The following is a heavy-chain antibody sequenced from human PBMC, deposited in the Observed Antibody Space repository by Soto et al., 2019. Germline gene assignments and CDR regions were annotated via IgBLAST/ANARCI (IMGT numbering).Heavy chain of an antibody. CDR2: IWYDGSNT. CDR1: GFIFSSFG. J-gene: IGHJ4*02. Sequence: GGSLRLSCAASGFIFSSFGMHWVRQAPGKGLEWVAHIWYDGSNTYYADSVKGRFTISRDNSRNTLYLQMNSLRAEDTAVYHCVRDLLGSGGHFDYWGQGTLVTVSS. CDR3: VRDLLGSGGHFDY. V-gene: IGHV3-33*01. D-gene: IGHD7-27*01.